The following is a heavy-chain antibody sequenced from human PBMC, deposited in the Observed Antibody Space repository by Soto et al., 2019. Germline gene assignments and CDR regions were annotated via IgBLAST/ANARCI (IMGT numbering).Heavy chain of an antibody. J-gene: IGHJ4*02. CDR1: GFTVSNNY. Sequence: EVQLVESGGGLIQPGGSLRLSCAASGFTVSNNYMRWVRQAPGKGLEWVSLIYSGGSTHYADSVKGRFTISRDNAKNTLYLQMISVRVEDTAVYYCARDPPGIAASGGGGWGQGTLVTVSS. D-gene: IGHD6-13*01. V-gene: IGHV3-53*01. CDR3: ARDPPGIAASGGGG. CDR2: IYSGGST.